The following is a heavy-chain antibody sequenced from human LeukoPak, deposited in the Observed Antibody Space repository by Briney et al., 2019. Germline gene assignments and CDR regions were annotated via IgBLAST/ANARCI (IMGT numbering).Heavy chain of an antibody. J-gene: IGHJ3*02. CDR3: ASSTRARDGFDI. Sequence: GGSLRLSCAASGFTFSSYDMYWVRQATGKGLEWVSSIGTAGDTYYPGSVKGRFTISRQSAKNSLYLQMNSLRAGDTAVYYCASSTRARDGFDIWGRGTMVTVSS. V-gene: IGHV3-13*04. CDR2: IGTAGDT. CDR1: GFTFSSYD.